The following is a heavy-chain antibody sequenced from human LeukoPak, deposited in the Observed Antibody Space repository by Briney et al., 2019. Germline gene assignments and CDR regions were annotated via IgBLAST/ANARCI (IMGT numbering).Heavy chain of an antibody. CDR1: GFTFNNAW. J-gene: IGHJ4*02. Sequence: GGSLRLSCAASGFTFNNAWMNWVRQAPGKGLEWVSYISTGSSTTYYADSVKGRFTISRDNVENSLYLQMNSLRDEDTAVYYCARVSAGYSVNYFDYWGQGTLVTVSS. V-gene: IGHV3-48*02. D-gene: IGHD4-23*01. CDR3: ARVSAGYSVNYFDY. CDR2: ISTGSSTT.